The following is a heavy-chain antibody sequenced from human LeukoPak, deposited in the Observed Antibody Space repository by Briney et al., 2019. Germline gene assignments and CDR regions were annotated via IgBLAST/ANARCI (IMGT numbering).Heavy chain of an antibody. CDR2: INTNTGSP. D-gene: IGHD3-10*01. CDR1: GYTFTSYA. Sequence: ASVKVSCKASGYTFTSYAMNWVRQAPGQGLEWMGWINTNTGSPTYAQGFTGRFVFSLDTSVSTAYLQISSLKAEDTAVYYCARGSVLLWFGEPFGFDPWGQGTLVTVSS. V-gene: IGHV7-4-1*02. CDR3: ARGSVLLWFGEPFGFDP. J-gene: IGHJ5*02.